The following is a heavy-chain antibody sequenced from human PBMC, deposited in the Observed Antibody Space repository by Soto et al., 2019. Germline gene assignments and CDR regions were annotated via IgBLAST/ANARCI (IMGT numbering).Heavy chain of an antibody. CDR1: GGTFSSYT. Sequence: ASVKVSCKASGGTFSSYTISWVRQAPGQGLEWMGRIIPILGIANYAQKFQGRVTITADKSTSTAYMELSSLRSEDTAVYYCARDGSSWYSVPPDWFDPWGQGTLVTVSS. D-gene: IGHD6-13*01. V-gene: IGHV1-69*04. CDR3: ARDGSSWYSVPPDWFDP. CDR2: IIPILGIA. J-gene: IGHJ5*02.